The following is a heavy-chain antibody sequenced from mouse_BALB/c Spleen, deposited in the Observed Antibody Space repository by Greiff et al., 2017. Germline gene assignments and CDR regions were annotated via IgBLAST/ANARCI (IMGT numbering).Heavy chain of an antibody. CDR3: ARLEVAQEGAMDY. J-gene: IGHJ4*01. CDR1: GFTFSSYG. V-gene: IGHV5-6*01. Sequence: EVQLVESGGDLVKPGGSLKLSCAASGFTFSSYGMSWVRQTPDKRLEWVATISSGGSYTYYPDSVKGRFTISRDNAKNTLYLQMSSLKSEDTAMYYCARLEVAQEGAMDYWGQGTSVTVSS. CDR2: ISSGGSYT. D-gene: IGHD1-1*02.